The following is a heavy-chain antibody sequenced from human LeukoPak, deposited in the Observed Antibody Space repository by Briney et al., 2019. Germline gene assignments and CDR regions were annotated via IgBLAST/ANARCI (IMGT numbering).Heavy chain of an antibody. CDR2: IYTSGST. Sequence: PSETLSLTCTVSGGSISSGSYYWSWIRQPAGKGLEWIGRIYTSGSTNYNPSLKSRVTISVDTSKNQFSLKLSSVTAADTAVYYCARDGAAAGLYFDYWGQGTLVTVSS. CDR3: ARDGAAAGLYFDY. CDR1: GGSISSGSYY. V-gene: IGHV4-61*02. D-gene: IGHD6-13*01. J-gene: IGHJ4*02.